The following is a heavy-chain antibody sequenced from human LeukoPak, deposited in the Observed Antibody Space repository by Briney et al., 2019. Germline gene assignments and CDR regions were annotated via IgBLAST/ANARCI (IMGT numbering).Heavy chain of an antibody. J-gene: IGHJ6*02. CDR2: ISYDGSNK. D-gene: IGHD5-12*01. Sequence: PGRSLRLSCAASGFTFSSYGMHWVRQAPGKGLEWVAVISYDGSNKYYADSVKGRFTISRDNSKNTLYLQMNSLRAEDTAVYYCAKDLGYSGHVRYYYYGMDVWGQGTTVTVSS. CDR1: GFTFSSYG. CDR3: AKDLGYSGHVRYYYYGMDV. V-gene: IGHV3-30*18.